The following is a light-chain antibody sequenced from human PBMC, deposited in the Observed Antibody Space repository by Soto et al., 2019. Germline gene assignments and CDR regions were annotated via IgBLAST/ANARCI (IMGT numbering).Light chain of an antibody. V-gene: IGKV1-5*03. J-gene: IGKJ1*01. CDR2: KAS. Sequence: DIQMTQSPSTLSASVGDRVIITCRASQSISNWLAWHQQKPGKAPKLLIQKASSLESGVAARFSGSGSGTEFTLTIGSLQADDFATSYCQQYNSYRAFGQGTKVEVK. CDR3: QQYNSYRA. CDR1: QSISNW.